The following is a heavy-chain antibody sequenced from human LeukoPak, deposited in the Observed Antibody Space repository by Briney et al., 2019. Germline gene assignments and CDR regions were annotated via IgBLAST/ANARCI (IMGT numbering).Heavy chain of an antibody. CDR2: IYYSGST. CDR3: ARGLWYSSSSEFDY. V-gene: IGHV4-59*01. Sequence: SETLSLTCTVSGGSISSYYWSWIRQPPGKGLEWIGYIYYSGSTNYNPSLKSRVTISVDTSKNQFSLKLSSLTAADTAVYYCARGLWYSSSSEFDYWGQGTLLTVSS. D-gene: IGHD6-6*01. CDR1: GGSISSYY. J-gene: IGHJ4*02.